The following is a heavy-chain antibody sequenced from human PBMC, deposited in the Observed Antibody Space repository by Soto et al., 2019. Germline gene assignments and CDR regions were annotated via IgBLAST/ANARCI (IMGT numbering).Heavy chain of an antibody. CDR3: ERDDCTNGVCYTEWFDP. CDR1: GGTFSSYA. J-gene: IGHJ5*02. Sequence: ASVKVSCKASGGTFSSYAISWVRQAPGQGIEWMGWISAYNGNTNYAQKLQGRVTMTTDTSTSTAYMELRSLRSDDTAVYYCERDDCTNGVCYTEWFDPWGQGTLVTVSS. V-gene: IGHV1-18*01. D-gene: IGHD2-8*01. CDR2: ISAYNGNT.